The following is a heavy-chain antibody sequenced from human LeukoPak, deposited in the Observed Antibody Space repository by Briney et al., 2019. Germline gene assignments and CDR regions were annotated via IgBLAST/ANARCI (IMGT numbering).Heavy chain of an antibody. CDR3: ARDSRSGFDY. J-gene: IGHJ4*02. CDR2: IYYSGST. D-gene: IGHD6-6*01. V-gene: IGHV4-31*03. CDR1: GGSISIGGYY. Sequence: SEPLSLTCTVSGGSISIGGYYWSWIRQHPGKGLEWIGYIYYSGSTYYNPSLKSRVTISVDTSKNQFSLKLSSVTAADTAANYRARDSRSGFDYWGQGTLVTVSS.